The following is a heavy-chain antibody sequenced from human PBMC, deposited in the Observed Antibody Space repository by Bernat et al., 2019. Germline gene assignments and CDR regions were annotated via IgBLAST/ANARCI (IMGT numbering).Heavy chain of an antibody. CDR1: GGTFSSYA. J-gene: IGHJ6*03. V-gene: IGHV1-69*01. D-gene: IGHD6-13*01. CDR3: ARATRVQPNPYCYYHMDV. Sequence: QVQLVQSGAEVKKPGSSVKVSCKASGGTFSSYAIRWVRQAPGQGLEWRGGIIPIFGTANYAQKFQGRGKMTADESTSTAYMELSSLRSEVTAVYYCARATRVQPNPYCYYHMDVWGKGTTVTVSS. CDR2: IIPIFGTA.